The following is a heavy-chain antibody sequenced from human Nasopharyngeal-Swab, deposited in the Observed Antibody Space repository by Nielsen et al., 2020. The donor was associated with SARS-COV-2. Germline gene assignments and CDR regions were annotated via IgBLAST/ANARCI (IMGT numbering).Heavy chain of an antibody. V-gene: IGHV4-59*01. Sequence: WIRQPPGKGLEWIGYIYYSGSTNYNPSLKSRVTISVDTSKNQFSLKLSSVTAADTAVYYCARAHIVVVPAHNWFDPWGQGTLVPSPQ. D-gene: IGHD2-2*01. CDR3: ARAHIVVVPAHNWFDP. CDR2: IYYSGST. J-gene: IGHJ5*02.